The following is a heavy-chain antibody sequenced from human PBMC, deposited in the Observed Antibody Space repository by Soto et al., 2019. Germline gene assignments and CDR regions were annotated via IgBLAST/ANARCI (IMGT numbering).Heavy chain of an antibody. J-gene: IGHJ5*02. D-gene: IGHD2-15*01. CDR2: IVPMLGTP. V-gene: IGHV1-69*06. CDR1: GDTFNYYS. Sequence: VQLVQSEAEVKKPGSSVKVSCEASGDTFNYYSIHWVRQAPGQGLEWMGDIVPMLGTPNYAQKFQGRVTIFADISTRTAYMNLSSLRSEDTALYYCAKLVRGGLDPCGQGTLVTVSS. CDR3: AKLVRGGLDP.